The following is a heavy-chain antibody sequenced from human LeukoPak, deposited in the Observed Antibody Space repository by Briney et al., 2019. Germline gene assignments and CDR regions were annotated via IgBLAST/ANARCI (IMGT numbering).Heavy chain of an antibody. D-gene: IGHD3-10*01. J-gene: IGHJ4*02. CDR3: AREVAGIDY. Sequence: SETLSLTCTVSGGSISSYYWSWIRQPPGKGLEWIGYIYYSGSTNYNPSLKSRVTISVDTSKNQFSLKLRSVTAADTAVYYCAREVAGIDYWGQGTLVTVSS. CDR1: GGSISSYY. V-gene: IGHV4-59*01. CDR2: IYYSGST.